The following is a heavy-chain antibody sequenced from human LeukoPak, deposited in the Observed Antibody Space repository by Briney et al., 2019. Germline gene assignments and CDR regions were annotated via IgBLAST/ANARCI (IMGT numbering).Heavy chain of an antibody. D-gene: IGHD3-10*01. J-gene: IGHJ6*02. CDR2: TNHSGST. V-gene: IGHV4-34*01. CDR3: ARCITMVRGVIDYYYGMDV. CDR1: GGSFSGYY. Sequence: SETLSLTCAVYGGSFSGYYWSWIRKPPGKGQEWIGETNHSGSTNYNPSLKSRVTISVDTSKNQFSLKLSSVTAADTAVYYCARCITMVRGVIDYYYGMDVWGQGTTVTVSS.